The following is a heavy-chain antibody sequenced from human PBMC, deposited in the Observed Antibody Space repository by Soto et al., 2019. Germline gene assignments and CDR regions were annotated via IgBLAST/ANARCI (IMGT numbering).Heavy chain of an antibody. CDR2: INPNSGGT. CDR1: GYTFTGDY. CDR3: ARVRYLGGMDV. J-gene: IGHJ6*02. Sequence: AAVKVSCKASGYTFTGDYMHWVQQAPGQGLEWMGWINPNSGGTNYAQKFQGRVTMTRDTSISTAYMELSRLRSDDTAVYYCARVRYLGGMDVWGQGTTVPVSS. V-gene: IGHV1-2*02. D-gene: IGHD1-26*01.